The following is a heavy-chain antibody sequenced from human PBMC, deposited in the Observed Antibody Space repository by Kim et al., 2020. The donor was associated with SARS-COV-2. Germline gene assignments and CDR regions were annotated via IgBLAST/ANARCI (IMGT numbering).Heavy chain of an antibody. J-gene: IGHJ6*02. V-gene: IGHV3-53*01. CDR3: ARDKPSSDYDILTGYPSRYYYYGMDV. CDR2: IYSGGST. CDR1: GFTVSSNY. Sequence: GGSLRLSCAASGFTVSSNYMSWVRQAPGKGLEWVSVIYSGGSTYYADSVKGRFTISRDNSKNTLYLQMNSLRAEDTAVYYCARDKPSSDYDILTGYPSRYYYYGMDVGGQGTTVTVSS. D-gene: IGHD3-9*01.